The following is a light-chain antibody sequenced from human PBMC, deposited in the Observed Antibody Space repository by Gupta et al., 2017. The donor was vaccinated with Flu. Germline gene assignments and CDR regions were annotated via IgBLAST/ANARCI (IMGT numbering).Light chain of an antibody. V-gene: IGLV2-14*01. CDR2: EVY. CDR3: ISYTSRTSFV. Sequence: QSALTHPASVSGPPGPSITTPSTETSSDLNDYNSVSWYQRHPGKAPKLIIFEVYNRSSGVSNRFSGSKSGNTASLTISGLQAEDEATYYCISYTSRTSFVFGTGTEVSVL. CDR1: SSDLNDYNS. J-gene: IGLJ1*01.